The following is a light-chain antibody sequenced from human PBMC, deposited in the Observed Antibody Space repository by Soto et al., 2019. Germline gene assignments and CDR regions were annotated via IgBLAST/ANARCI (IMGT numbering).Light chain of an antibody. J-gene: IGLJ2*01. CDR2: RND. CDR1: TSNIGSNF. V-gene: IGLV1-47*01. Sequence: QSVLTQPPSASGTPGQRVTISCSGDTSNIGSNFVYWYQQLPGTAPKLLIYRNDQRPSGVPDRFSGSRPGTSASLAIDGLRSEDEAEYYCAAWDARLSGVVFGGGTKVTVL. CDR3: AAWDARLSGVV.